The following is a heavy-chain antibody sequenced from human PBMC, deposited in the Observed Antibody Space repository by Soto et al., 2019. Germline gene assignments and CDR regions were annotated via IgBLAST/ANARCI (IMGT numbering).Heavy chain of an antibody. CDR2: INAGNGNT. CDR3: ARAQGKYSGSYRFDY. V-gene: IGHV1-3*01. Sequence: QVQLVQSGAEVKKPGASVKFSCKASGYTFTSYAMHWVRQAPGQRLEWMGWINAGNGNTKYSQKFQGRVTITRDTSASTAYTEQSSLTSEDTAVYFCARAQGKYSGSYRFDYWGQGPLVTVSS. J-gene: IGHJ4*02. D-gene: IGHD1-26*01. CDR1: GYTFTSYA.